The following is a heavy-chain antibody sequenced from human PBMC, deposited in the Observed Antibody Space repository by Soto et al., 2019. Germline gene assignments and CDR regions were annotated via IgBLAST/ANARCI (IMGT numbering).Heavy chain of an antibody. CDR1: GYTFTNYG. CDR3: ARAYSGSQWYFDY. CDR2: IGGYKGNT. D-gene: IGHD1-26*01. Sequence: ASVKVSCKASGYTFTNYGVSWVRQAPGQGLEWMGWIGGYKGNTNYAQKLQGQVTISADKSISTAYLQWSSLKASDTAMYYCARAYSGSQWYFDYWGQGTLVTVSS. V-gene: IGHV1-18*01. J-gene: IGHJ4*02.